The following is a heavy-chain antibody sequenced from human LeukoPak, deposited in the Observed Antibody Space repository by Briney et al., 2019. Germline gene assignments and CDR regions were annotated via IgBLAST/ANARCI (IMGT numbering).Heavy chain of an antibody. Sequence: PGGSLRLSCAASGFTFGSYGMHWVRQAPGKGLEWVAFIRFDGSNKYYADSVKGRFTISRDDSKNTLYLQMKSLRAEDMSVDYCRKGSGWEASYYYYSMDAWAKGPRSPSP. V-gene: IGHV3-30*02. CDR1: GFTFGSYG. J-gene: IGHJ6*03. CDR2: IRFDGSNK. D-gene: IGHD1-26*01. CDR3: RKGSGWEASYYYYSMDA.